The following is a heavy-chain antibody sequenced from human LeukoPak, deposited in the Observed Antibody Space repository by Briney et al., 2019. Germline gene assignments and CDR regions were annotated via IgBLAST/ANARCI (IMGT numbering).Heavy chain of an antibody. V-gene: IGHV3-11*01. CDR1: GGSVSDNY. Sequence: LSLTCTVSGGSVSDNYWSWIWHPQGKGLGRVSYISSRGSVIYYAESVKSRFTITTDNTKNSLYPQMNTLIAEAAAVCYCARGNYGLSSSTLVRWGEGNLVTVSS. CDR2: ISSRGSVI. D-gene: IGHD3-10*01. J-gene: IGHJ4*02. CDR3: ARGNYGLSSSTLVR.